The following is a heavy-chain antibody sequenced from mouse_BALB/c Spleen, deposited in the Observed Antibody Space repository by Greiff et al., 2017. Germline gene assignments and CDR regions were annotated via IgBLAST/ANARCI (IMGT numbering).Heavy chain of an antibody. CDR1: GFNIKDTY. Sequence: VQLQQSGAELVKPGASVKLSCTASGFNIKDTYMHWVKQRPEQGLEWIGRIDPANGNTKYDPKFQGKATITADTSSNTAYLQLSSLTSEDTAVYYCARVLGLRDAMDYWGQGTSVTVSS. CDR2: IDPANGNT. V-gene: IGHV14-3*02. J-gene: IGHJ4*01. CDR3: ARVLGLRDAMDY. D-gene: IGHD3-1*01.